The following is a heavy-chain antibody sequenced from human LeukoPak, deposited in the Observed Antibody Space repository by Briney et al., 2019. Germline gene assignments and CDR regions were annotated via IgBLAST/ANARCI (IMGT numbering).Heavy chain of an antibody. J-gene: IGHJ4*02. CDR3: ARDRSLDSTEVNFDY. D-gene: IGHD2-2*01. CDR1: GGSISRYY. CDR2: IYHSGST. Sequence: SETLSLTCTVSGGSISRYYWSWIRQPPGKGLEWIGYIYHSGSTYYNPSLKSRVTISVDRSKNQFSLKLSSVTAADTAVYYCARDRSLDSTEVNFDYWGQGTLVTVSS. V-gene: IGHV4-59*12.